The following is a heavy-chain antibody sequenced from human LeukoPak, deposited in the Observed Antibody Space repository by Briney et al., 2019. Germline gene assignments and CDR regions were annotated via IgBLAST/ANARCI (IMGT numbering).Heavy chain of an antibody. D-gene: IGHD6-13*01. V-gene: IGHV4-59*01. CDR1: GGSISSYY. Sequence: SETLSLTCTVSGGSISSYYWSWIRQPPGKGLEWIGNIHYSGTTNYNPSLKSRVTISVDTSKNQFSLKLSSVTTADTAVYYCARGVYIAAAQYGYWGQGTLVTVSS. CDR3: ARGVYIAAAQYGY. CDR2: IHYSGTT. J-gene: IGHJ4*02.